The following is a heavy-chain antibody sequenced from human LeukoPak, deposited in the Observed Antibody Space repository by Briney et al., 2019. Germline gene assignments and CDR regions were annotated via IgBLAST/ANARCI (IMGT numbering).Heavy chain of an antibody. J-gene: IGHJ4*02. CDR2: INPGNGNT. CDR1: GYTFTSYS. D-gene: IGHD3-10*01. V-gene: IGHV1-3*01. Sequence: ASVKVSCKASGYTFTSYSVHWVRQAPGQSLEWMGWINPGNGNTKYSQKFQGRVTITRDTSATTASMELSGLRSEDTAVYYCARYYGSRSYAYWGQGTPVTVPS. CDR3: ARYYGSRSYAY.